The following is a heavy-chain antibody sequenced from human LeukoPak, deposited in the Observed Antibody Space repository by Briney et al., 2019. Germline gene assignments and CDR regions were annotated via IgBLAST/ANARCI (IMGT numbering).Heavy chain of an antibody. CDR3: ARRKGAFDI. CDR1: GGSISSSSYY. V-gene: IGHV4-39*01. Sequence: PSETLSLTRTVSGGSISSSSYYWGWIRQPPGKGLEWIGSIYYSGSTYYNPSLKSRVTISVDTSKNQFSLKLSSVTAADTAVYYCARRKGAFDIWGQGTMVTVSS. CDR2: IYYSGST. J-gene: IGHJ3*02.